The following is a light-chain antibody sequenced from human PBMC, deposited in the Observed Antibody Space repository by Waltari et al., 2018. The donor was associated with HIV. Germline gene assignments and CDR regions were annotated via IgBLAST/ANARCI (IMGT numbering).Light chain of an antibody. CDR1: SGNNNYA. CDR3: QSWGGGSCV. V-gene: IGLV4-69*01. Sequence: LVLTQSPSASASLGASVKLTCSLGSGNNNYAIAWHQQQPAKGPRFLMRLNSDGIHTKGDVTPDRFYGSRSGTEGDLAIASRRSEDEADYYCQSWGGGSCVFGGGTKLTVL. J-gene: IGLJ3*02. CDR2: LNSDGIH.